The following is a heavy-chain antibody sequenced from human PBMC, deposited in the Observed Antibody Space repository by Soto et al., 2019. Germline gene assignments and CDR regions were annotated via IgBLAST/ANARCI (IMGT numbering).Heavy chain of an antibody. Sequence: GGSLRLSCAASGFTFSSNYMSWVRQAPGKGLEWVSVIYSGGSTYYADSVKGRFTISRDNSKNTLYLQMNSLRAEDTAVYYCARELVGWNYYYGMDVWGQGTKVTVSS. D-gene: IGHD6-19*01. J-gene: IGHJ6*02. CDR2: IYSGGST. CDR1: GFTFSSNY. CDR3: ARELVGWNYYYGMDV. V-gene: IGHV3-53*01.